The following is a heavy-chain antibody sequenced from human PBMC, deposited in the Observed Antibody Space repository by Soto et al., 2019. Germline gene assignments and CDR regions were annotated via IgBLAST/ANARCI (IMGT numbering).Heavy chain of an antibody. V-gene: IGHV1-69*02. CDR3: ARRRYCGADCYSKDYDGMDL. D-gene: IGHD2-21*02. CDR2: IIPVLGVT. Sequence: QVQLVQSGAEVKKPGSSVKVSCRASGSTFSSYTVSWVRQAPGQGLEWMGRIIPVLGVTNYAPKFKGSVTITADKSKTTVYMELSSLRSGDTAIYYCARRRYCGADCYSKDYDGMDLWCQGTTVTVSS. CDR1: GSTFSSYT. J-gene: IGHJ6*02.